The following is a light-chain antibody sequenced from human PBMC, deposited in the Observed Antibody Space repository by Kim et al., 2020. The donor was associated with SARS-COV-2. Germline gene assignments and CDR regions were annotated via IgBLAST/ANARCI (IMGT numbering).Light chain of an antibody. CDR3: QQRSNWLLT. CDR1: QSINNY. CDR2: DAS. J-gene: IGKJ4*01. V-gene: IGKV3-11*01. Sequence: EIVLTQSPATLSLSPGERATLSCRASQSINNYLAWYQQKPGQAPRLLIYDASNRATGIPARFSGSGSGTDFTLTISSLEPEDFAVYYCQQRSNWLLTVGGGTKVDIK.